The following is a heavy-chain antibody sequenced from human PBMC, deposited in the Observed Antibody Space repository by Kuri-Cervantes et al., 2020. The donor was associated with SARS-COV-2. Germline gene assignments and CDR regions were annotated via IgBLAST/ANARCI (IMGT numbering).Heavy chain of an antibody. D-gene: IGHD6-13*01. CDR1: GYTLTELS. V-gene: IGHV1-8*01. J-gene: IGHJ5*02. CDR3: ARDGAGAAAGFDP. CDR2: MNPNSGNT. Sequence: ASVKVSCKVSGYTLTELSMHWVRQATGQGLEWMGWMNPNSGNTGYAQKFQGRVTMTRNTSIITAYMELSSLRSEDTAVYYCARDGAGAAAGFDPWGQGTLVTVSS.